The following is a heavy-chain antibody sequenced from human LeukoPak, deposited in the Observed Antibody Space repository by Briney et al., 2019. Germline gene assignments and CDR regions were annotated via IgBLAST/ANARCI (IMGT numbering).Heavy chain of an antibody. J-gene: IGHJ4*02. CDR3: ARGHYGSGSYYPLVDY. V-gene: IGHV1-2*02. D-gene: IGHD3-10*01. Sequence: ASVKVSCKASGYTFTGYYMHWVRQAPGQGLEWMGWINPNSGGTNYAQKLQGRVTMTTDTSTSTAYMELRSLRSDDTAVYYCARGHYGSGSYYPLVDYWGQGTLVTVSS. CDR2: INPNSGGT. CDR1: GYTFTGYY.